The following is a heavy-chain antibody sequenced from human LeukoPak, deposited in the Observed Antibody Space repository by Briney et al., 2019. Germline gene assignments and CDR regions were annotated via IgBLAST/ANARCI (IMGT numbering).Heavy chain of an antibody. D-gene: IGHD3-9*01. Sequence: GGSLRLSCASSGLTFSSCAMSWVRQAPGKGLEWVSAISGSGGSTYYADSVKGRFTISRDNSKNTLYLQMNSLRAEDTAVYYCAKAREYSDILTGYYNNWFDPWGQGTLVTVSS. CDR3: AKAREYSDILTGYYNNWFDP. J-gene: IGHJ5*02. CDR1: GLTFSSCA. V-gene: IGHV3-23*01. CDR2: ISGSGGST.